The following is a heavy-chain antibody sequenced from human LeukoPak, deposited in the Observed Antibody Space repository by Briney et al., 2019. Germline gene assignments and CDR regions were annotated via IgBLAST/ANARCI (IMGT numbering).Heavy chain of an antibody. CDR3: ARDDIAGQLSSD. Sequence: GGSLRLSCAASGFTFDDYGMSWVRQAPGKGLEWVANIKQDGSEKYYVDSVKGRFTISRDNAKNSLYLQMNSLRAEDTAVYYCARDDIAGQLSSDWGQGTLVTVSS. CDR1: GFTFDDYG. J-gene: IGHJ4*02. V-gene: IGHV3-7*01. D-gene: IGHD6-13*01. CDR2: IKQDGSEK.